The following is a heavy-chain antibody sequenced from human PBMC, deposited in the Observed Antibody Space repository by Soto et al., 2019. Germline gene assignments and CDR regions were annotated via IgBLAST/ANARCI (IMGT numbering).Heavy chain of an antibody. CDR3: ARISQYTYEESYSSGWYYFDY. CDR1: GYTFTGYY. CDR2: INPNSGGT. D-gene: IGHD6-19*01. V-gene: IGHV1-2*04. Sequence: QVQLVQSGAEVKKPGASVKVSCKASGYTFTGYYMHWVRQAPGQGLEWMGWINPNSGGTNYAQKFQGWVNMPRDTSISTAYMELSRPRSDDTAVYYCARISQYTYEESYSSGWYYFDYWGQGTLVTVSS. J-gene: IGHJ4*02.